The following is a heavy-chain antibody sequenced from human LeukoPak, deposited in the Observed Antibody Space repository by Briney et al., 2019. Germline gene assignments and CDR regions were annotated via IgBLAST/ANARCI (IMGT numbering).Heavy chain of an antibody. CDR2: IYSDDST. Sequence: GGSLRLSCAASGFTVSGNYMSWVRQAPGKGLEWVSVIYSDDSTYYADSVKGRFTISRDNSKNTLYLHMNSLRAEDTAVYYCARFGPGAAFDMWGEGTMVTVSS. J-gene: IGHJ3*02. CDR1: GFTVSGNY. V-gene: IGHV3-66*01. D-gene: IGHD3-16*01. CDR3: ARFGPGAAFDM.